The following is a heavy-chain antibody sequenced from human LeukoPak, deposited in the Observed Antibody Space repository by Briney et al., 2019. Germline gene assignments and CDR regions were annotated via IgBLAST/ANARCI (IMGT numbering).Heavy chain of an antibody. D-gene: IGHD2-15*01. J-gene: IGHJ4*02. CDR1: GFTFSSDG. Sequence: GSLRLSCAASGFTFSSDGMHWVRQALGKGLEWVAVISYDGSHKYYADFVKGRFTISRDNSKNSLYLQMNSLRAEDTAVYYCARDQCSGGSCYYYWGQGTLVTVSS. CDR2: ISYDGSHK. V-gene: IGHV3-30*03. CDR3: ARDQCSGGSCYYY.